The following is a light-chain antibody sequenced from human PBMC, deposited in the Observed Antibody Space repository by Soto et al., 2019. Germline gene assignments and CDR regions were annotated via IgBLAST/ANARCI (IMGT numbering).Light chain of an antibody. CDR1: QTVDKY. V-gene: IGKV1-39*01. Sequence: DIKMTQSPSSLPASVGDSVTITCRASQTVDKYLNWYQHKIGQAPKLLIYGASSLHKGVPARFRGSGAGTFFTLAISSLQPEDFGTYYCQQTYTTPGTFGRGTTVEIK. J-gene: IGKJ4*02. CDR3: QQTYTTPGT. CDR2: GAS.